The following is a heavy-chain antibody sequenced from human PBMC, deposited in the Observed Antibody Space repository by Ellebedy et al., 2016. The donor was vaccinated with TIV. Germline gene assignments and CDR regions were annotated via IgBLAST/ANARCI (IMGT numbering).Heavy chain of an antibody. CDR3: ARGHASGQYYYYGMDV. CDR1: GGTFSSYA. Sequence: SVKVSXKASGGTFSSYAISWVRQAPGQGLEWMGGIIPIFGTANYAQKFQGRVTITADESTSTAYMELRSLRSEDTAVYYCARGHASGQYYYYGMDVWGQGTTVTVSS. V-gene: IGHV1-69*13. CDR2: IIPIFGTA. D-gene: IGHD3-3*01. J-gene: IGHJ6*02.